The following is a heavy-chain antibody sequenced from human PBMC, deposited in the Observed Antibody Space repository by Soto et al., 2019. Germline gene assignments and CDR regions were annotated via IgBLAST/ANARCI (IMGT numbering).Heavy chain of an antibody. CDR2: IYYSGST. V-gene: IGHV4-30-4*01. CDR3: ARSATIGVYYYYGMDV. CDR1: GGSISSGDYY. D-gene: IGHD5-12*01. Sequence: SETLSLTCTVSGGSISSGDYYWSWIRQPPGKGLEWIGYIYYSGSTYYNPSLKSRVTISVDTSKKQFSLKLSSVTAADTAVYYCARSATIGVYYYYGMDVWGQGTTVTVSS. J-gene: IGHJ6*02.